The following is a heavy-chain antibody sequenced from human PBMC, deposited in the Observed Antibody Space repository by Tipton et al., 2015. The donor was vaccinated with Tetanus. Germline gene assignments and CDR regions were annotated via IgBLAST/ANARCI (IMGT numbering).Heavy chain of an antibody. Sequence: LRLSCAASGFTFSDYYMSWIRQAPGKGLEWIASIYFEGSTYYSPSLKSRLTIDVDTSLNLFSLRLTSVTAADTAVYYCARALKQLVRVGDYWGQGTLVTVSS. CDR1: GFTFSDYY. CDR2: IYFEGST. J-gene: IGHJ4*02. CDR3: ARALKQLVRVGDY. D-gene: IGHD6-6*01. V-gene: IGHV4-39*02.